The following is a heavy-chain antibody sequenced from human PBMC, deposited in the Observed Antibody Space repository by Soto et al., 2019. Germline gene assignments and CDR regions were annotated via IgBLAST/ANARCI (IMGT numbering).Heavy chain of an antibody. D-gene: IGHD1-26*01. V-gene: IGHV3-48*04. CDR2: ISASSGNI. J-gene: IGHJ4*02. CDR3: SGAESPDTAYFSLY. Sequence: PGGSLRLSCVASGFTCNSYSMTWVRQAPGKGLEWVSYISASSGNIYYTDSVKGQFTISRDNAKNSLFLQMNSLRSEDTAVYYCSGAESPDTAYFSLYWGQGTPVTVSS. CDR1: GFTCNSYS.